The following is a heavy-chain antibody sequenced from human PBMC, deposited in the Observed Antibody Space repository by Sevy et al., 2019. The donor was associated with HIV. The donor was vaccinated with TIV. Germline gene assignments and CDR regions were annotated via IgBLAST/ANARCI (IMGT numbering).Heavy chain of an antibody. CDR2: INHSGST. J-gene: IGHJ6*02. V-gene: IGHV4-34*01. Sequence: SESLSLTCAVYGGSFSGYYWSWIRQPPGKGLEWIGEINHSGSTNYNPSLKSRVTISVDTSKNQFSLKLSSVTVADTAVYYCARGLDISWYGMDVWGQGTTVTVSS. D-gene: IGHD6-13*01. CDR3: ARGLDISWYGMDV. CDR1: GGSFSGYY.